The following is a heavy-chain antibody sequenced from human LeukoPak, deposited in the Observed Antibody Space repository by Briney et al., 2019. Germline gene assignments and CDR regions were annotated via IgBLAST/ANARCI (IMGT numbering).Heavy chain of an antibody. CDR3: ARFGLTPRYRNWFDP. CDR2: INPNSGGT. D-gene: IGHD4-23*01. J-gene: IGHJ5*02. V-gene: IGHV1-2*02. CDR1: GYTFTGYY. Sequence: VASVTVSCKASGYTFTGYYMHWVRQAPGQGLEWMGWINPNSGGTNYAQKFQGRVTMTRDTSISTAYMELSRLRSDDTAVYYCARFGLTPRYRNWFDPWGQGTLVTVSS.